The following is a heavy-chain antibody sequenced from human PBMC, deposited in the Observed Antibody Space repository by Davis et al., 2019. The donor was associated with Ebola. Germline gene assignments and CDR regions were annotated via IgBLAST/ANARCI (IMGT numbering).Heavy chain of an antibody. J-gene: IGHJ3*02. D-gene: IGHD4-17*01. CDR1: GFTFSRYG. CDR3: ARAEDDYDEYPDALDI. Sequence: GASLKISCAASGFTFSRYGMHWVRQAPGKGLEWVAFIRSEATSQDSGKSVQGRFFISRDDSKNTLYLQMNSLRVDDTAVYFCARAEDDYDEYPDALDIWGQGTVVTVSS. V-gene: IGHV3-30*02. CDR2: IRSEATSQ.